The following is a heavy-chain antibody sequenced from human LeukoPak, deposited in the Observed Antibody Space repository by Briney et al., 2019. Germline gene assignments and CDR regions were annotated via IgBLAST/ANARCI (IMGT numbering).Heavy chain of an antibody. Sequence: GRSLRLSCAAPGFTFCSYGMHWVRQAPGKGLEWGAVIWCDGSNGFYADSVKGRFTISRDNSKNTLYMQMNRLRFEETAVYYCAKGRGLEMTTVTYFDYWGQGTLVTVSS. D-gene: IGHD4-11*01. CDR3: AKGRGLEMTTVTYFDY. CDR1: GFTFCSYG. CDR2: IWCDGSNG. J-gene: IGHJ4*02. V-gene: IGHV3-33*06.